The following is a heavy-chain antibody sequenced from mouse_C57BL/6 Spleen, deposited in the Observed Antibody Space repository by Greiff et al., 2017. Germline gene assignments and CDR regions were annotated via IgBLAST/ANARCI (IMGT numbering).Heavy chain of an antibody. D-gene: IGHD2-1*01. V-gene: IGHV1-72*01. CDR1: GYTFTSYW. J-gene: IGHJ4*01. CDR2: IDPNSGGT. CDR3: ARGYGNYGKAMDY. Sequence: QVQLQQPGAELVKPGASVKLSCKASGYTFTSYWMHWVKQRPGRGLEWIGRIDPNSGGTKYNEKFKIKATLTVDKSSSTAYMQLSSLTSEYSAVYYCARGYGNYGKAMDYWGQGTSVTVSS.